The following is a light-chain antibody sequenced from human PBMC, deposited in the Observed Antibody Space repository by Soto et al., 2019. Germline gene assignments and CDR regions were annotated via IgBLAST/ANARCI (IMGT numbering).Light chain of an antibody. J-gene: IGKJ2*01. CDR3: QQYGSSPPYT. CDR2: GAS. V-gene: IGKV3-20*01. CDR1: QSVSSSY. Sequence: EIVLTQSPGTLSLSPGERASLSCRASQSVSSSYLAWYQQKPGQAPRLLIYGASSSATGITDRFSGSGSGTDFTLTISRLETEDFAVYYYQQYGSSPPYTFGQGTKLEIK.